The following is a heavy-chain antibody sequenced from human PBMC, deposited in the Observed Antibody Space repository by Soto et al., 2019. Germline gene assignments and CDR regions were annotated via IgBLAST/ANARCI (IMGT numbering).Heavy chain of an antibody. CDR3: ASGDYYDSSGYIAPLDY. J-gene: IGHJ4*02. CDR1: GYTFTSYG. V-gene: IGHV1-18*01. D-gene: IGHD3-22*01. CDR2: ISAYNGNT. Sequence: ASVKVSCKASGYTFTSYGISWVRQAPGQGLEWMGWISAYNGNTNYAQKLQGRVTMTTDTSTSTAYMELRSLRSDDTAVYYCASGDYYDSSGYIAPLDYWGQGTLVTVS.